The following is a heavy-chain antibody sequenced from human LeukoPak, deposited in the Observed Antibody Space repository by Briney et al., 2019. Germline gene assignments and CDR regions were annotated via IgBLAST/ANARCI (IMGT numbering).Heavy chain of an antibody. CDR2: IKQDGSEK. J-gene: IGHJ4*02. D-gene: IGHD3-10*01. V-gene: IGHV3-7*03. CDR3: ARDRRGPFDY. Sequence: PGGSLRPSCAASGFNFSSYWMSWVRQAPGKGLEWVANIKQDGSEKYYVDSVKGRFTISRDNAKNSLYLQMNSLRAEDTAVYYCARDRRGPFDYWGQGTLVTVSS. CDR1: GFNFSSYW.